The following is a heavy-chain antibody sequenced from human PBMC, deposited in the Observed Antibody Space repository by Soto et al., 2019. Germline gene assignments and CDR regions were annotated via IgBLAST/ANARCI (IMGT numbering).Heavy chain of an antibody. Sequence: GGSLRLPCAASGFTFSSYAMSWVRQAPGKGLEWVSAISGSGGSTYYADSVKGRFTISRDNSKNTLYLQMNSLRAEDTAVYYCAKGLWDIVVVVAATPFDYWGQGTLVTVSS. J-gene: IGHJ4*02. CDR2: ISGSGGST. V-gene: IGHV3-23*01. CDR1: GFTFSSYA. D-gene: IGHD2-15*01. CDR3: AKGLWDIVVVVAATPFDY.